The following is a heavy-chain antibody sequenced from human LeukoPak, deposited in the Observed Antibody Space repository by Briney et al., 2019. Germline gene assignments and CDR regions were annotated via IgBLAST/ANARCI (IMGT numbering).Heavy chain of an antibody. Sequence: KASETLSLTCAVDGGSFSGYYWSWIRQPPGKGLEWIGEINHSGSTNYNPSLKSRVTISVDTSKNQFSLKLSSVTAADTAVYYCARQRIYCSSTSCIGAFDIWGQGTMVTVSS. CDR1: GGSFSGYY. D-gene: IGHD2-2*01. V-gene: IGHV4-34*01. CDR3: ARQRIYCSSTSCIGAFDI. J-gene: IGHJ3*02. CDR2: INHSGST.